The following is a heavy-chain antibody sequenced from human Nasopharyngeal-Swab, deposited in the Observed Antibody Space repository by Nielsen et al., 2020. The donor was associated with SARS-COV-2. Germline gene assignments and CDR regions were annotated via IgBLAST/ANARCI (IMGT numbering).Heavy chain of an antibody. V-gene: IGHV2-5*02. CDR3: ARQGDYDILTGYGY. Sequence: SGPTLVKHTQNLTLTCTFSGFSLSTSGEGVGWIRQPPGKALEWLALIYWDDDKRYSPSLKSRLTITKDTSKNQVVLTMTNMDPVDTATYYCARQGDYDILTGYGYWGQGTLVTVSS. J-gene: IGHJ4*02. D-gene: IGHD3-9*01. CDR1: GFSLSTSGEG. CDR2: IYWDDDK.